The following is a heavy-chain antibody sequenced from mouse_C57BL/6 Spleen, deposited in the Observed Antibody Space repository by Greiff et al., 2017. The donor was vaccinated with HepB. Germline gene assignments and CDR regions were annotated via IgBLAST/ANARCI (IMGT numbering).Heavy chain of an antibody. D-gene: IGHD1-1*01. CDR3: ARHEDTHYYGSSSGDYFDY. J-gene: IGHJ2*01. Sequence: VQLQQSGAELVRPGASVKLSCKASGYTFTDYYINWVKQRPGQGLEWIARIYPGSGNTYYNEKFKGKATLTADKSSSTVYMELSRLTSEDSAVYFCARHEDTHYYGSSSGDYFDYWGQGTTLTVSS. CDR1: GYTFTDYY. V-gene: IGHV1-76*01. CDR2: IYPGSGNT.